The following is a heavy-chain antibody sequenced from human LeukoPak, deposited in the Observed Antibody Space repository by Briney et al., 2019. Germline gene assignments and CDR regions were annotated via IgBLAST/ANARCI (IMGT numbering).Heavy chain of an antibody. Sequence: RSLRLSCAASGFTFDDYAMHWVRQAPGKGLEWVSGISWNSGSMGYADSVKGRFTISRDNAKNSLYLQMNSLRAEDMALYYCAKGYCSSTSCYFDYWGQGTLVTVSS. CDR2: ISWNSGSM. D-gene: IGHD2-2*01. CDR1: GFTFDDYA. V-gene: IGHV3-9*03. J-gene: IGHJ4*02. CDR3: AKGYCSSTSCYFDY.